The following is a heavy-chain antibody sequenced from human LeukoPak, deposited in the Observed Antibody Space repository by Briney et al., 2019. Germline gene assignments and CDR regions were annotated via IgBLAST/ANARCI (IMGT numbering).Heavy chain of an antibody. Sequence: GGSLRLSCSASGLTFTSHVMHWVRQAPGKGLQYASGISMNVQTTYYAGSVKGRFTISRDSSKNTVYLQMNSLTAEDTAVYYCVREGLERRTNFDYWGQGTLVSVSS. CDR2: ISMNVQTT. J-gene: IGHJ4*02. V-gene: IGHV3-64D*06. CDR1: GLTFTSHV. CDR3: VREGLERRTNFDY. D-gene: IGHD1-1*01.